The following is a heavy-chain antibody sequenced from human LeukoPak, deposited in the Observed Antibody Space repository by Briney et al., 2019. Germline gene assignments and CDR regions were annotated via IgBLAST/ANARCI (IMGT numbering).Heavy chain of an antibody. J-gene: IGHJ5*02. CDR1: GFTFNNYG. Sequence: GGSLRLSCAASGFTFNNYGLIWVRQAPGKGLEWVAAISNDGGGTMYAAFVEGRFTISRDNSKNTLSLQMNSLRAEDTALYYCAKGSSGYFADLWGQGTLVTVSS. V-gene: IGHV3-23*01. CDR2: ISNDGGGT. D-gene: IGHD3-22*01. CDR3: AKGSSGYFADL.